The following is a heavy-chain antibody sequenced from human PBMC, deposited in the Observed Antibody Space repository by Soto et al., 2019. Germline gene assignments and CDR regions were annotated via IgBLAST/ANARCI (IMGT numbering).Heavy chain of an antibody. CDR1: GFTFSSYW. CDR3: VVAAAISDP. J-gene: IGHJ5*02. CDR2: IKQDGSEK. Sequence: PGGSLRLSCAASGFTFSSYWMSWVRQAPGKGLEWVANIKQDGSEKYYVDSVKGRFTTSRDNAKNSLYLQMNSLRAEDTAVYYCVVAAAISDPWGQGTLVTVSS. D-gene: IGHD2-2*01. V-gene: IGHV3-7*01.